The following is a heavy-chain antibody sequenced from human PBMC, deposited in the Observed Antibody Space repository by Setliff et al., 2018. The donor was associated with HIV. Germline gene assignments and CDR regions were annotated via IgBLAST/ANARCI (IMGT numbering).Heavy chain of an antibody. CDR2: INSDGFKT. CDR1: GFTFSRDW. D-gene: IGHD3-10*01. Sequence: GSLRLSCAAFGFTFSRDWMHWVRQGPGKGLVWVARINSDGFKTNHADSVRGRFTIFRDNAKNSMDLQMNSLRAEDTAIYYCARKLRPGHGVDVWGQGTTVTVSS. J-gene: IGHJ6*02. V-gene: IGHV3-74*01. CDR3: ARKLRPGHGVDV.